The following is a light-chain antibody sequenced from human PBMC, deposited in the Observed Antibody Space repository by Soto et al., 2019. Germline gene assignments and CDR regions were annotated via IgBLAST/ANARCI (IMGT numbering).Light chain of an antibody. V-gene: IGLV2-14*01. CDR1: SIDVGTYNY. CDR2: EVN. Sequence: QSALTQPASVSGSPGQSIAISCTGTSIDVGTYNYVSWYQRHPGKAPKLMIFEVNNRPSGVSNRFSGSKSGNTASLTISGLRAEDEAEYYCSSYTTSKTLLFGGGTKLTVL. CDR3: SSYTTSKTLL. J-gene: IGLJ2*01.